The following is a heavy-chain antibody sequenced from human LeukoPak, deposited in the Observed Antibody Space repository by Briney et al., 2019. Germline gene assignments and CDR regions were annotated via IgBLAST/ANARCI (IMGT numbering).Heavy chain of an antibody. CDR3: AKDMHIDYPNWFDP. D-gene: IGHD4-11*01. J-gene: IGHJ5*02. CDR1: GFSFSSYA. CDR2: ISGSGGGT. Sequence: GGSPRLSCAASGFSFSSYAMSWVRQAPGKGLEWVSTISGSGGGTYYADSVKGRFTISRDNSRNTLYLQMNSLRAEDTAVYYCAKDMHIDYPNWFDPWGQGTLVTVSS. V-gene: IGHV3-23*01.